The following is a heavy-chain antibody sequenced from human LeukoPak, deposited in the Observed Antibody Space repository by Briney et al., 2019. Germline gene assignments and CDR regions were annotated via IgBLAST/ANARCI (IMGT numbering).Heavy chain of an antibody. Sequence: GSLRLSCAASGFTFSSHAMNWVRQTPGKGLEWIGEIYHSGSTNYNPSLRSRVTISVDKSKNQFSLKLNSVTAADTAVYYCASLPFLWGQGTLVTVSS. CDR2: IYHSGST. D-gene: IGHD2/OR15-2a*01. CDR1: GFTFSSHAM. CDR3: ASLPFL. J-gene: IGHJ4*02. V-gene: IGHV4-4*02.